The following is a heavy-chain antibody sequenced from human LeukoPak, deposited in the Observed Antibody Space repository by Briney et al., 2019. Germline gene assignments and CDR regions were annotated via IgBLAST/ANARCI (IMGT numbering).Heavy chain of an antibody. CDR1: GFTFSSYA. CDR2: ISVSGDST. V-gene: IGHV3-23*01. J-gene: IGHJ5*02. Sequence: PGGSLRLSCEASGFTFSSYAMSWVRQAPGKGLEWVSGISVSGDSTYYADSVKGRFTISRDNSKNTLYLQMNSLRTEDTAFYYCTKGVRTGTYYNCFDPWGQGTLVTVSS. D-gene: IGHD1-26*01. CDR3: TKGVRTGTYYNCFDP.